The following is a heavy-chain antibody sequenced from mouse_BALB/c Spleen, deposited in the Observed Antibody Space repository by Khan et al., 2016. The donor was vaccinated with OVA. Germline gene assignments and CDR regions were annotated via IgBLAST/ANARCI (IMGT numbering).Heavy chain of an antibody. V-gene: IGHV1S29*02. CDR1: GYTFSDYN. Sequence: VQLQQSGPKLVKPGASVKISCKASGYTFSDYNMDWVKQSHGKRLEWLGYIYPNDGGSAYNQKFKTKATLTVDLSSSTAYMELRSLTSADSAVYYCVRSGYGSFAFWSQGTLSTVS. CDR3: VRSGYGSFAF. D-gene: IGHD1-2*01. CDR2: IYPNDGGS. J-gene: IGHJ3*01.